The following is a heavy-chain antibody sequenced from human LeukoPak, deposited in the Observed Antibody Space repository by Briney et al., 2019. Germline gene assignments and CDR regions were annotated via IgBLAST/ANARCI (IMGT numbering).Heavy chain of an antibody. D-gene: IGHD2-2*01. V-gene: IGHV3-23*01. CDR1: AFTFNNYA. CDR3: AKEPREYCSSTSCPNWFDS. CDR2: ISASGGTT. J-gene: IGHJ5*01. Sequence: GGSLRLSCAASAFTFNNYAMSWVRQAPGKGLEWVSAISASGGTTYYADSGKGRFTISRDNSENTMFLQMNSLGAEDTAVYYCAKEPREYCSSTSCPNWFDSWGQGTLVTVSS.